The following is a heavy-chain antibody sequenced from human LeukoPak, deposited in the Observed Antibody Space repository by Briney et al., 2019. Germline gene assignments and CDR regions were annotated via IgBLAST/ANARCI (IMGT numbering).Heavy chain of an antibody. D-gene: IGHD3-22*01. CDR2: IYHSGST. J-gene: IGHJ4*02. CDR3: ASDAFYDSGGYYYY. CDR1: GGSISSSNW. V-gene: IGHV4-4*02. Sequence: PSETLSLTCAVSGGSISSSNWWSWVRQPPGKGLEWIGEIYHSGSTNYNPSLKSRVTISVDKSKNQFSLKLSSVTAADTAVYYCASDAFYDSGGYYYYWGQGTLVTVSS.